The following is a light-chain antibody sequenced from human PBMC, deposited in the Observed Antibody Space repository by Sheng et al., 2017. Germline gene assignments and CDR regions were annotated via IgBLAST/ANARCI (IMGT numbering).Light chain of an antibody. J-gene: IGKJ4*01. V-gene: IGKV1-16*02. CDR3: LQYKTYPLT. CDR2: AAS. Sequence: DIQMTQSPSSLPASVGDRVTITCRASQDISKYLVWFQQKPGKAPKFLIDAASSLESGVPSKFSGSGSGTDFTLTISSLQPEDFATYYCLQYKTYPLTFGGGTQVEIK. CDR1: QDISKY.